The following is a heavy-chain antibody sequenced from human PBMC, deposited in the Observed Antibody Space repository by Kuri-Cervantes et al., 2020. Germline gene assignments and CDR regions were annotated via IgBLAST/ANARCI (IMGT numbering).Heavy chain of an antibody. D-gene: IGHD7-27*01. CDR3: ARGGQTQLGIIDY. CDR1: GGTFSSYA. CDR2: IIPIFGTA. V-gene: IGHV1-69*05. Sequence: SVKVSCKASGGTFSSYAISWVRQAPGQGLEWMGGIIPIFGTANYAQKFQGRVTITTDESTSTAYMELSRLRSDDTAVYYCARGGQTQLGIIDYWGQGTLVTVSS. J-gene: IGHJ4*02.